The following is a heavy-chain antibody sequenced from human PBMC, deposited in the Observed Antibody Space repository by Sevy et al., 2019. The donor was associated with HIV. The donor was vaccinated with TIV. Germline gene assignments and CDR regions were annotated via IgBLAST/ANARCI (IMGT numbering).Heavy chain of an antibody. CDR2: ISSDGNSQ. J-gene: IGHJ4*02. V-gene: IGHV3-30*04. CDR3: ARDLISGSYSQSLDY. CDR1: GFNFGSHA. D-gene: IGHD1-26*01. Sequence: GGSLRLSCAASGFNFGSHAMHWVRQAPGKGLDWVAVISSDGNSQYSADSVKGRFTISRDNSKNTPYLQMDSLRVEDTAVYYCARDLISGSYSQSLDYWGQGTLVTVSS.